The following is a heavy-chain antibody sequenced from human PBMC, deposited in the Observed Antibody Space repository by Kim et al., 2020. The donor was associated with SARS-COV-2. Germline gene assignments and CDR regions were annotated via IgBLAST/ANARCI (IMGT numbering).Heavy chain of an antibody. CDR3: ARLRGSGSYYLEYYYYGMDV. Sequence: GESLKISCKGSGYSFTSYWIGWVRQMPGKGLEWMGIIYPGDSDTRYSPSFQGQVTISADKSISTAYLQWSSLKASDTAMYYCARLRGSGSYYLEYYYYGMDVWGQGTTVTVSS. CDR2: IYPGDSDT. CDR1: GYSFTSYW. V-gene: IGHV5-51*01. D-gene: IGHD3-10*01. J-gene: IGHJ6*02.